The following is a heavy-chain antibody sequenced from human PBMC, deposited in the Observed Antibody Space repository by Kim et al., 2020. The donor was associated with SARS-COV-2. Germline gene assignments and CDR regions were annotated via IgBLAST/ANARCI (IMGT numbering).Heavy chain of an antibody. CDR2: IYYSGST. Sequence: SETLSLTCTVSGGSISSYYWSWIRQPPGKGLEWIGYIYYSGSTNYNPSLKSRVTISVDTSKNQFSLKLSSVTAADTAVYYCARGGAGYYDFWSGYSYYYYGMDVWGQGTTVTVSS. J-gene: IGHJ6*02. V-gene: IGHV4-59*13. CDR1: GGSISSYY. CDR3: ARGGAGYYDFWSGYSYYYYGMDV. D-gene: IGHD3-3*01.